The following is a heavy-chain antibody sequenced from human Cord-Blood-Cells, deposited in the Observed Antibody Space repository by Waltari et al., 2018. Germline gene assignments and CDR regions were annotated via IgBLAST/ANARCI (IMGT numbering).Heavy chain of an antibody. Sequence: QVTLRESGPALVKPTKTLTLPCTLSGFSLSTRGMCVSWIRQPPGKALEWLALIDWDDDKYYSTSLKTRLTISKDTSKNQVVLTMTNMDPVDTATYYCARGRPTKDWNVWFDPWGQGTLVTVSS. CDR1: GFSLSTRGMC. D-gene: IGHD1-1*01. V-gene: IGHV2-70*01. CDR3: ARGRPTKDWNVWFDP. CDR2: IDWDDDK. J-gene: IGHJ5*02.